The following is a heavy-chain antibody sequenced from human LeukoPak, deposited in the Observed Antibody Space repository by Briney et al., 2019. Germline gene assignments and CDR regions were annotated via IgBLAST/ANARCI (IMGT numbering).Heavy chain of an antibody. CDR2: INGSGSST. CDR3: ARDFWDDFEYFDL. Sequence: GGSLRLSCAASGFTFSSHAMSWVRQAPGKGLEWVSAINGSGSSTYYADSVKGRVCISRDNSKNTLYLQMNSLRVEDTALYYCARDFWDDFEYFDLWGRGTLVTVSS. D-gene: IGHD3-3*01. J-gene: IGHJ2*01. V-gene: IGHV3-23*01. CDR1: GFTFSSHA.